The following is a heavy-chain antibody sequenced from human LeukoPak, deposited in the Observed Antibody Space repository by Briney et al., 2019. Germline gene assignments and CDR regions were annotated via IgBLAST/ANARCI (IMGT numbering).Heavy chain of an antibody. D-gene: IGHD2-15*01. Sequence: PSQTLSLTCTVSGGSISSGSYYWSWIRQPAGKGLEWIGRIYTSGSTNYNPSLKSRVTISVDTSKNQFSLKLRSVTAADTAVYYCARLGCSGSSCYAVGDWFDPWGQGTLVTVSS. CDR1: GGSISSGSYY. CDR2: IYTSGST. V-gene: IGHV4-61*02. CDR3: ARLGCSGSSCYAVGDWFDP. J-gene: IGHJ5*02.